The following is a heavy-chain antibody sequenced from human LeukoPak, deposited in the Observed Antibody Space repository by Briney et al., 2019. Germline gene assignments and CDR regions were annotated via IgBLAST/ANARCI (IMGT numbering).Heavy chain of an antibody. J-gene: IGHJ3*02. D-gene: IGHD6-13*01. CDR3: AKEGSSRAGNAFDI. CDR2: IWYGGSNK. Sequence: LPGGSLGLSCAASGFTFSSYGMHWVRQAPGKGLEWVAVIWYGGSNKYYADSVKGRFTISRDNSKNTLYLQMNSLRAEDTAVYYCAKEGSSRAGNAFDIWGQGTMVTVSS. CDR1: GFTFSSYG. V-gene: IGHV3-30*02.